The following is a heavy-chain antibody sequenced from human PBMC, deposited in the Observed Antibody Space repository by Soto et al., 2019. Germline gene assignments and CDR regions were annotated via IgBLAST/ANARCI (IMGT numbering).Heavy chain of an antibody. J-gene: IGHJ4*02. Sequence: GASVKVSCKASGYTFTSYAMHWVRQAPGQRLEWMGWINAGNGNTKYSQKFQGRVTITRDTSASTAYMELSSLRSEDTAVYCCARVDDDSSGYYYVYGYWGQGTLVTVSS. CDR2: INAGNGNT. V-gene: IGHV1-3*01. CDR1: GYTFTSYA. CDR3: ARVDDDSSGYYYVYGY. D-gene: IGHD3-22*01.